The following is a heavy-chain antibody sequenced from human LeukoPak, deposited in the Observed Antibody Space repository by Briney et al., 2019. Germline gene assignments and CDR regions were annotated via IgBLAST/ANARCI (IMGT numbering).Heavy chain of an antibody. CDR3: ATSSDDYSNSFDY. CDR2: IYYSGST. Sequence: SETLSLTCTVSGGSISSYYWSWIRQPPGKGLEWIGYIYYSGSTNYNPSLKSRVTISVDTSKNQFSLKLSSVTAADTAVYYCATSSDDYSNSFDYWGQGTLVTVSS. V-gene: IGHV4-59*01. D-gene: IGHD4-11*01. J-gene: IGHJ4*02. CDR1: GGSISSYY.